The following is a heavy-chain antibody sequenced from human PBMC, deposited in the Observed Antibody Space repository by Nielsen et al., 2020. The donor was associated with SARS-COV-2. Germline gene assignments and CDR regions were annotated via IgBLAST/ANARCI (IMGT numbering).Heavy chain of an antibody. J-gene: IGHJ4*02. CDR3: ARGGLPGSHD. CDR2: IWYDGSNQ. V-gene: IGHV3-30*02. D-gene: IGHD1-26*01. Sequence: GESLKISCEASEFNFDIYGMHWVRQAPGKGLEWVALIWYDGSNQYYGDSVKGRFTISRENSRGTLYLQMNSLRAEDTAVYYCARGGLPGSHDWGQGTLVTVSS. CDR1: EFNFDIYG.